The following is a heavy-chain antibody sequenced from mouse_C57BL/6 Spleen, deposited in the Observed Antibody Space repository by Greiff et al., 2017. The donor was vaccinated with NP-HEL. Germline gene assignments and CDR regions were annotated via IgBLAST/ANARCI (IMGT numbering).Heavy chain of an antibody. CDR3: ARGGTYYAMDD. CDR2: ISSGSSTI. Sequence: EVMLVESGGGLVKPGGSLKLSCAASGFTFSDYGMHWVRQAPEKGLEWVAYISSGSSTIYYADTVKGRFTISRDNAKNTLFLQMTSLRSEDTAMYYCARGGTYYAMDDWGQGTSVTVSS. J-gene: IGHJ4*01. CDR1: GFTFSDYG. D-gene: IGHD3-3*01. V-gene: IGHV5-17*01.